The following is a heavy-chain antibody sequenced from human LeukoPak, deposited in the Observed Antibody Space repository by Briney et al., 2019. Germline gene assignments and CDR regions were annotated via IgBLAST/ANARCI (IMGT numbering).Heavy chain of an antibody. D-gene: IGHD6-13*01. V-gene: IGHV3-33*06. J-gene: IGHJ4*02. CDR2: IWYYGSNK. Sequence: PGGSLRLSCAASGFTFSSYGMHWVRQAPGKGLEWVAVIWYYGSNKYYADSVKGRFTISRDNSKNTLYLQMNSLRAEDTAVYYCAKDIAAAGTSERNDYWGQGTLVTVSS. CDR3: AKDIAAAGTSERNDY. CDR1: GFTFSSYG.